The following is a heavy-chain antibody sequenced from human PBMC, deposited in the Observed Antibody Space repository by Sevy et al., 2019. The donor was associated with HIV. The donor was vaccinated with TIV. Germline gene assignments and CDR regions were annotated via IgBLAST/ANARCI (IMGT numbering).Heavy chain of an antibody. Sequence: GGSLRLSCAVSGFDVNTGFMSWVRQAPGKGLEWVSVIYKSGNTYYVDSVMGRFTMSPDSGRNTLYLQMTHLRVEDTAMYYCVGSLVSRLNQWGQGTRVTVSS. CDR1: GFDVNTGF. CDR3: VGSLVSRLNQ. J-gene: IGHJ4*02. V-gene: IGHV3-53*01. D-gene: IGHD2-21*01. CDR2: IYKSGNT.